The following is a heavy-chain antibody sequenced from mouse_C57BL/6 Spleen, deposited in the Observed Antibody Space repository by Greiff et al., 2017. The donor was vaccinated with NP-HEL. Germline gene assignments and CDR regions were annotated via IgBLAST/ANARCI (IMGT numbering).Heavy chain of an antibody. CDR1: GYTFTDYN. V-gene: IGHV1-18*01. CDR3: ARKELFVDY. CDR2: INPNNGGT. J-gene: IGHJ2*01. Sequence: EVQLQQSGPELVKPGASVKIPCKASGYTFTDYNMDWVKQSHGQSLEWIGDINPNNGGTIYNQKFKGKATLTVDKSSSTAYMELRSLTSEDTAVYESARKELFVDYWGPGTTLTVSS.